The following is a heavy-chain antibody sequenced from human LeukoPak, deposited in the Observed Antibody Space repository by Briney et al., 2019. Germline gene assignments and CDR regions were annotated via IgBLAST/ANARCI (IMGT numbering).Heavy chain of an antibody. V-gene: IGHV4-4*07. J-gene: IGHJ4*02. Sequence: SETLSLTCTVSGGSISSYYWSWIRQPAGKGLEWIGRIYTSGSTNYNPSLKSRVTMSVDTSKTQFSLKLSSVTAADTAVYYCARDFSGITMVRGVILPFDYWGQGTLVTVSS. CDR1: GGSISSYY. CDR3: ARDFSGITMVRGVILPFDY. CDR2: IYTSGST. D-gene: IGHD3-10*01.